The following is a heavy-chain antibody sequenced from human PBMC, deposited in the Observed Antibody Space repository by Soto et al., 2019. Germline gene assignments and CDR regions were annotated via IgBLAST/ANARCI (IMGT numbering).Heavy chain of an antibody. CDR2: ISYSGTT. CDR3: ARGRGYSYGLDP. CDR1: GDSISSNNNY. Sequence: QVQLQESGPGLVKPSQTLSLTCTVSGDSISSNNNYWSWIRQPPGEGLEWIGFISYSGTTSSSPSLKSRVAIALDTSKNQFSLSLSSVTAADTAVYSCARGRGYSYGLDPWGQGTLVTVSS. D-gene: IGHD5-18*01. J-gene: IGHJ5*02. V-gene: IGHV4-30-4*01.